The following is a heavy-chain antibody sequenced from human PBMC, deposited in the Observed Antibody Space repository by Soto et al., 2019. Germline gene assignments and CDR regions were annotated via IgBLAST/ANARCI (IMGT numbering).Heavy chain of an antibody. J-gene: IGHJ4*02. D-gene: IGHD1-26*01. V-gene: IGHV3-23*01. CDR2: ISGSGGST. Sequence: WGSLRLSCAASGFTFISYAMSCFRQAPGKGLEWVSAISGSGGSTYYADSVKGRFTISRDNSKNTLYLQMNSLRAEDTAVYYCAKTSRELLLGWDYWGQGTLVTVSS. CDR1: GFTFISYA. CDR3: AKTSRELLLGWDY.